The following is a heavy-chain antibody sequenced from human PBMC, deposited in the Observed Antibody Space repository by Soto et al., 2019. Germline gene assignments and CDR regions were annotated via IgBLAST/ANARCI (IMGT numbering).Heavy chain of an antibody. CDR1: GGSISSSSYY. Sequence: SETLSLTCTVSGGSISSSSYYWSWIRQPPGKGLEWIGYIYHSGSTYYNPSLKSRVTISVDRSKNQFSLKLSSVTAADTAVYYCARSDGRYWGQGTLVTVSS. CDR3: ARSDGRY. V-gene: IGHV4-30-2*01. CDR2: IYHSGST. J-gene: IGHJ4*02.